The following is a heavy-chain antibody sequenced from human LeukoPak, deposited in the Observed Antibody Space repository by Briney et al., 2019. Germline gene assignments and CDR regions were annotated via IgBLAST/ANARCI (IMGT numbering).Heavy chain of an antibody. V-gene: IGHV1-69*02. D-gene: IGHD5-18*01. CDR3: ARGLRPYDGGYSYGFDAFDI. J-gene: IGHJ3*02. CDR1: GGTFSSYT. CDR2: IIPILGIA. Sequence: ASVKVSCKASGGTFSSYTISWVRQAPGQGLEWMGRIIPILGIANYAQKFQGRVTITADKSTSTAYMELSSLRSEDTAAYYCARGLRPYDGGYSYGFDAFDIWGQGTMVTVSS.